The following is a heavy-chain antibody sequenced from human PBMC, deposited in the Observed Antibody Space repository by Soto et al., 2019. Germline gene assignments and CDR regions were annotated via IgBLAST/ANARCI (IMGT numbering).Heavy chain of an antibody. V-gene: IGHV4-34*01. J-gene: IGHJ5*02. CDR1: GGSISGYY. D-gene: IGHD1-26*01. CDR2: IAHSGRT. Sequence: SEILSLTCAVYGGSISGYYWSWIRQPPGKGLEWIGEIAHSGRTNYNPSLKSRVTISVDTSKNQFSLKLSSVTAADTAMYYCAREQMWARGWFDPWGQGTLVTVSS. CDR3: AREQMWARGWFDP.